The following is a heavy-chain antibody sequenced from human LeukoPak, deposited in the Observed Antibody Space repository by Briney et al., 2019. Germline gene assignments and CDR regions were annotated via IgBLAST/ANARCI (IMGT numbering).Heavy chain of an antibody. V-gene: IGHV3-21*01. J-gene: IGHJ4*02. D-gene: IGHD6-13*01. CDR3: ARDSSWYDY. CDR1: GFSFSTYS. Sequence: PGGSLRLSCAASGFSFSTYSMNWVRQAPGKGLEWVSSISSRSDYIYYVDSVKGRFTISRDNAKNSLYLQMNSLRAEDTAVYYCARDSSWYDYWGQGTLVTVSS. CDR2: ISSRSDYI.